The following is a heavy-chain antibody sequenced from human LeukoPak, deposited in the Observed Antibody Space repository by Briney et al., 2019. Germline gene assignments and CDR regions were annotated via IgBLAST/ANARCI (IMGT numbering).Heavy chain of an antibody. Sequence: ASVKVSCKASGYTFTGYYIHWVRQAPGQGLEWMGRINPNSADRNYAQKFQGRVTMTRDTSISAAYMELSSLRSDDTAVYYCARGAAVGQTRDYWSQGTLVTVSS. V-gene: IGHV1-2*06. CDR3: ARGAAVGQTRDY. D-gene: IGHD6-13*01. CDR2: INPNSADR. CDR1: GYTFTGYY. J-gene: IGHJ4*02.